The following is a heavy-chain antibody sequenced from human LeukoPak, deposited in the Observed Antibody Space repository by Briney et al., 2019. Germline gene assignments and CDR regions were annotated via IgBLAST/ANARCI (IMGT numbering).Heavy chain of an antibody. Sequence: ASVKVSCKASGYSFSSYSISWVRQAPGQGLEWMGWISAYSGNTNYAHKLQGRVTMTTDTSTSTAYMELRSLRSEDTAVYYCAREIGPRQLHLWGSAFDYWGQGTLVTVSS. J-gene: IGHJ4*02. CDR2: ISAYSGNT. V-gene: IGHV1-18*01. D-gene: IGHD5-18*01. CDR1: GYSFSSYS. CDR3: AREIGPRQLHLWGSAFDY.